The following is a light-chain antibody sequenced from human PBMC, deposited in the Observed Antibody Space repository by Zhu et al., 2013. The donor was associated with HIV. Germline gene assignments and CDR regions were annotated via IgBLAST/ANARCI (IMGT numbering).Light chain of an antibody. V-gene: IGLV1-51*01. CDR2: DNN. CDR3: GTWDSNLSAV. CDR1: NSNIGKNY. Sequence: QSVLTQPPSVSAAPGQKVTISCSGSNSNIGKNYVSWYQQVPGAAPKLVIYDNNKRPSGIPDRFSGSKSGTSATLGITGLQTGDEADYYCGTWDSNLSAVFGGGTKLTVL. J-gene: IGLJ2*01.